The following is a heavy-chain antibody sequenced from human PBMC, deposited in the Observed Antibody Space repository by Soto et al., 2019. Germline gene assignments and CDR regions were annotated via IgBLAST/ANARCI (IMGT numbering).Heavy chain of an antibody. CDR2: IYYTGST. CDR1: GDSISSSSYY. CDR3: ATLVVGRVDL. Sequence: QLQLQESGPGLVKPSETLSLTCTVSGDSISSSSYYWGWIRQPPGKGLEYIGTIYYTGSTYYNPTLKSQATISVDTSKNRFSLKLSAVNAAETAVYYCATLVVGRVDLWGQGTLVTVSS. J-gene: IGHJ4*01. D-gene: IGHD2-15*01. V-gene: IGHV4-39*01.